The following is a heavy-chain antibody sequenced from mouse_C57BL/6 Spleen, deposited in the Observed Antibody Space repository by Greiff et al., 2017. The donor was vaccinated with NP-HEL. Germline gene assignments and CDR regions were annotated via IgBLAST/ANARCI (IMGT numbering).Heavy chain of an antibody. D-gene: IGHD2-1*01. J-gene: IGHJ2*01. CDR3: ARRDLIYYGNYDFDY. CDR2: INPNNGGT. Sequence: EVQLQQSGPELVKPGASVKISCKASGYTFTDYYMNWVKQSHGKSLEWIGDINPNNGGTSYNQKFKGKATLTVDKSSSTAYMELRSLTSEDSAVYYCARRDLIYYGNYDFDYWGQGTTLTVSS. CDR1: GYTFTDYY. V-gene: IGHV1-26*01.